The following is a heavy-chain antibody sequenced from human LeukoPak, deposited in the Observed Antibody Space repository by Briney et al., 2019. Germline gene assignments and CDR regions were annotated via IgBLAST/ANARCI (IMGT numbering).Heavy chain of an antibody. CDR2: ISWDGGST. J-gene: IGHJ4*02. CDR1: GFTFDDYT. Sequence: PGGSLRLSCAASGFTFDDYTMHWVRQAPGKGLEWVSLISWDGGSTYYADSVKGRFTISRDNSKNSLYLQMNSLKTEDTAVYYCSTAWQWLDIDYYWGQGTLVTVSS. CDR3: STAWQWLDIDYY. V-gene: IGHV3-43*01. D-gene: IGHD6-19*01.